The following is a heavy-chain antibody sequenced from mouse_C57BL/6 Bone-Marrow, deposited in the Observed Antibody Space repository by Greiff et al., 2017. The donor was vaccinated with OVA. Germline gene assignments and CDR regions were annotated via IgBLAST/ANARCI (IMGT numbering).Heavy chain of an antibody. CDR3: ARCDGWAGDYFDY. CDR1: GFNIKDYY. CDR2: IDPEDGET. Sequence: VQLQQSGAELVKPGASVKLSCTASGFNIKDYYMHWVKQRTEQGLEWIGRIDPEDGETKNAPKFQGTATITADTSSNTAYLQLSSLTSEDTAVYYGARCDGWAGDYFDYWGQGTTHTVSS. V-gene: IGHV14-2*01. J-gene: IGHJ2*01. D-gene: IGHD2-3*01.